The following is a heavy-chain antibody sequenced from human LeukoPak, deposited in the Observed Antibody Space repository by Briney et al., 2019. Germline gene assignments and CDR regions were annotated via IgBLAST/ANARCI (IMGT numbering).Heavy chain of an antibody. Sequence: VASVKFSCKASGGTFSSYAISWVRQAPGQGLEWMGRIIPILGIANYAQKFQGRVTITADKSTSTAYMELSSLRSEDTAVYYCARAGPVATFDYWGQGTLVTVSS. J-gene: IGHJ4*02. CDR3: ARAGPVATFDY. CDR1: GGTFSSYA. D-gene: IGHD2-15*01. V-gene: IGHV1-69*04. CDR2: IIPILGIA.